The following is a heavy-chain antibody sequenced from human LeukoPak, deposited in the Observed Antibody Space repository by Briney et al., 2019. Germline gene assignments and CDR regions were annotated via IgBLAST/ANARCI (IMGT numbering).Heavy chain of an antibody. CDR1: GFTFSSYA. D-gene: IGHD3-22*01. Sequence: GGSLRLSCAASGFTFSSYAMSWVRQAPGKGLEWVSAISGSGGSTYYADSVKGRFTISRDNSKNTLYLQMNSLRAEDTAVYYCAKVYYYDSSGYYYGLTYYFDYWGQGTLVTVSS. CDR2: ISGSGGST. V-gene: IGHV3-23*01. J-gene: IGHJ4*02. CDR3: AKVYYYDSSGYYYGLTYYFDY.